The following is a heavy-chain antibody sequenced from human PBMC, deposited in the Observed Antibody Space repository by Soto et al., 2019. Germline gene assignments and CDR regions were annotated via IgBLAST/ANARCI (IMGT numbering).Heavy chain of an antibody. CDR3: AREKDIVVVPAATSIVATIISDAFDI. D-gene: IGHD2-2*01. Sequence: SQTLSLTCAISGDSVSSNSAAWNWIRQSPSRGLEWLGRTYYRSKWYNDYAVSVKSRITINPDTSKNQFSLQLNSVTPEDTAVYCCAREKDIVVVPAATSIVATIISDAFDIWGQGTMVTVSS. CDR2: TYYRSKWYN. V-gene: IGHV6-1*01. CDR1: GDSVSSNSAA. J-gene: IGHJ3*02.